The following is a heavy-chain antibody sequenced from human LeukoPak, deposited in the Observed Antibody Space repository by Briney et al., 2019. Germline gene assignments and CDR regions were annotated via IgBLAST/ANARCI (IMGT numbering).Heavy chain of an antibody. Sequence: SETLSLTCTVSGGSISSSSYYSGCIRQPPGKGLEGIGSIYYSGSTYYNPSLKSRVTISVDTSKNQFSLKLSSVTAADTAVYYCASGYSSSWSDYWGQGTLVTVSS. V-gene: IGHV4-39*01. CDR3: ASGYSSSWSDY. D-gene: IGHD6-13*01. J-gene: IGHJ4*02. CDR2: IYYSGST. CDR1: GGSISSSSYY.